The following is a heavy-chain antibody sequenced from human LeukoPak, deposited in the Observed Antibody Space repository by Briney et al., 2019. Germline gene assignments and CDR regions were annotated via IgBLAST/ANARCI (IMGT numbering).Heavy chain of an antibody. CDR1: GCSFTSYW. J-gene: IGHJ6*03. Sequence: GGALQISCKGSGCSFTSYWIGGGRRMPGKGVEGMGIIYPGDCEIRYSASCQGQGTISADESSRNAGRQWMSMKASDTAMYYCARQGSGFAPKYYHHMHVWGKGTTVTVSS. D-gene: IGHD3-10*01. CDR2: IYPGDCEI. CDR3: ARQGSGFAPKYYHHMHV. V-gene: IGHV5-51*01.